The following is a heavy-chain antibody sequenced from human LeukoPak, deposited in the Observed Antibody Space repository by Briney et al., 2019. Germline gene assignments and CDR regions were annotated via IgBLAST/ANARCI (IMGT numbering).Heavy chain of an antibody. CDR2: IIPIFGTA. J-gene: IGHJ4*02. V-gene: IGHV1-69*05. Sequence: SVKVSCKASGGTFSSYAVSWVRQAPGQGLEWMGRIIPIFGTANYAQKFQGRVTITTDESTSTAYMELSSLRSEDTAVYYCASGGASGSGWYYFDYWGQGTLVTVSS. CDR1: GGTFSSYA. D-gene: IGHD6-19*01. CDR3: ASGGASGSGWYYFDY.